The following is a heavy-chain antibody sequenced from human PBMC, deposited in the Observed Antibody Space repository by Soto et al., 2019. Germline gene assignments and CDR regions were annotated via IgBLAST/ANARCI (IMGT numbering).Heavy chain of an antibody. Sequence: QVQLVQSGAEVKKPGSSVKVSCKASGGTFSSYAISWVRQAPGQGLEWMGGIIPIFGTANYAQKFQGRVTITADESTSIAYMELSSLRSEDTAVYYCASSFQPHDYVWGSYRHDAFDIWGQGTMVTVSS. CDR2: IIPIFGTA. CDR1: GGTFSSYA. J-gene: IGHJ3*02. CDR3: ASSFQPHDYVWGSYRHDAFDI. D-gene: IGHD3-16*02. V-gene: IGHV1-69*01.